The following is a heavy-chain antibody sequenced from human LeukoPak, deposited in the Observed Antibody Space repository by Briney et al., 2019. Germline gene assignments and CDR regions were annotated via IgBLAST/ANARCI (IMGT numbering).Heavy chain of an antibody. CDR3: ARGSSGSYFWFDP. J-gene: IGHJ5*02. D-gene: IGHD1-26*01. V-gene: IGHV1-18*04. CDR1: GYTFTSYY. Sequence: ASVKVSCKASGYTFTSYYMHWVRQAPGQGLEWMGWISAYNGNTNYAQKLQDRVTMTTDTSTSTAYMELRSLRSDDTAVYYCARGSSGSYFWFDPWGQGTLVTVSS. CDR2: ISAYNGNT.